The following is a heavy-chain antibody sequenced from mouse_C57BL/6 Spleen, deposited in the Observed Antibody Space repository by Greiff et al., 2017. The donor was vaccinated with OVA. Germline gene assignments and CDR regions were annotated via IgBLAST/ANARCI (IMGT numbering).Heavy chain of an antibody. D-gene: IGHD2-5*01. CDR3: ARKAYYSNYWYFDG. CDR1: GFSLTSYA. J-gene: IGHJ1*03. Sequence: VMLVASGPGLVAPSQSLSITCTVSGFSLTSYALSWVRPPPGKGLAWLGVIWTGGGTHYTSALKSRLSISKDNAKSQGCLKMNRLQTDDTARYDGARKAYYSNYWYFDGWGTGTTVTVAS. CDR2: IWTGGGT. V-gene: IGHV2-9-1*01.